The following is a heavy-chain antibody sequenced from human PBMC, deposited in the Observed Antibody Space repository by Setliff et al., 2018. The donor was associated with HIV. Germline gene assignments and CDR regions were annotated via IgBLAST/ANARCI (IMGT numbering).Heavy chain of an antibody. D-gene: IGHD3-10*01. Sequence: SVKVSCKASGGTFSSYAISWVRQAPGQGLEWMGRIIPIFGTANYAQKFQGRVTITADKSTSTAYMELSSLRSEDTAVYYCARYYGSGSYPYYYYYGMDVWGQGTTVTVSS. J-gene: IGHJ6*02. V-gene: IGHV1-69*06. CDR1: GGTFSSYA. CDR2: IIPIFGTA. CDR3: ARYYGSGSYPYYYYYGMDV.